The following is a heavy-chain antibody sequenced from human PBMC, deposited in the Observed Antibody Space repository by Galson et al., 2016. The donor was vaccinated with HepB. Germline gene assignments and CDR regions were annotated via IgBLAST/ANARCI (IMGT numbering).Heavy chain of an antibody. Sequence: SLRLACAASGFTFSRTAIHWVRQASGKGMEWVGRVRSKVNTYATAYAASVRGRLTISRDDSKNTADLQMNSLKTEDTAKYYCTRDRMEGYSRSSYFHYGLDFWGQGTTVTVSS. CDR1: GFTFSRTA. D-gene: IGHD6-6*01. V-gene: IGHV3-73*01. J-gene: IGHJ6*02. CDR3: TRDRMEGYSRSSYFHYGLDF. CDR2: VRSKVNTYAT.